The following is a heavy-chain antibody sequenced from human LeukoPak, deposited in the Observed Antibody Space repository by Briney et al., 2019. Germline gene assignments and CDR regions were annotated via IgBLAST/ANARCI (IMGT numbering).Heavy chain of an antibody. D-gene: IGHD3-10*01. V-gene: IGHV4-59*01. CDR3: ARVVRGVRKFDY. J-gene: IGHJ4*02. Sequence: SETLSLTCSVSGGSINSYYWSWIRQPPGKGLEWIGNIYYTGSTNYNPSLQSRVTMSVDTSKNQFSLNVSSVTAADTAVYYCARVVRGVRKFDYWGQGTLVTVSS. CDR2: IYYTGST. CDR1: GGSINSYY.